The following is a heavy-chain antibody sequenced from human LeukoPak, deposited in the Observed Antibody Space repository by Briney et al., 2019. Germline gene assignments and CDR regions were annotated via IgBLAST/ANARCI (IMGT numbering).Heavy chain of an antibody. J-gene: IGHJ4*02. V-gene: IGHV4-59*01. D-gene: IGHD5-24*01. CDR1: GGSISSYY. CDR3: ARDQRRDYFDY. CDR2: IYYSGST. Sequence: SETLSLTCTVSGGSISSYYGSWIRQPPVKGLEWIGYIYYSGSTNYNPSLKSRVTISVDTSKNQFSLKLSSVTAADTAVYYCARDQRRDYFDYWGQGTLVTVSS.